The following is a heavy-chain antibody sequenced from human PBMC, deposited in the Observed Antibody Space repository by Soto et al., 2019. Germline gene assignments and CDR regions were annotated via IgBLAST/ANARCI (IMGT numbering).Heavy chain of an antibody. CDR1: GGTFISYA. Sequence: SVTVSCQASGGTFISYASSWVRQAPGQGLEWMGGIIPIFGTANYAQKFQGRVTITADESTSTAYMELSSLRSEDTAVYYCARGFDWLSFSKYGMDVWGQGTTVTVSS. CDR2: IIPIFGTA. J-gene: IGHJ6*02. CDR3: ARGFDWLSFSKYGMDV. D-gene: IGHD3-9*01. V-gene: IGHV1-69*13.